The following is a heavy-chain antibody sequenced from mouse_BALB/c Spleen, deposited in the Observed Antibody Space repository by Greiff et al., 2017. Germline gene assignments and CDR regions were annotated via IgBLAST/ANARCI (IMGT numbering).Heavy chain of an antibody. Sequence: QVQLQQPGAELVKPGAPVKLSCKASGYTFTSYWMNWVKQRPGRGLEWIGRIDPSDSETHYNQKFKDKATLTVDKSSRTAYIQLSRLTSEDSAVYYGARGDDGYPYYFDYWGQGTTLTVAS. V-gene: IGHV1-69*02. CDR2: IDPSDSET. D-gene: IGHD2-3*01. CDR1: GYTFTSYW. CDR3: ARGDDGYPYYFDY. J-gene: IGHJ2*01.